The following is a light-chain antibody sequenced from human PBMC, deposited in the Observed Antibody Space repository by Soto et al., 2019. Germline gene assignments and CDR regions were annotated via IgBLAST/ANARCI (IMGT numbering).Light chain of an antibody. CDR3: HQYNTWPPTYT. CDR2: GAS. Sequence: EIVITQSPATLSVSPGERATLSCRASQSFSSNLAWYQQKPGQAPRLLIYGASTRATGIPARFSGSGSGTEFTLTISSLQSEDFAVYYCHQYNTWPPTYTFGPGTRLEIK. CDR1: QSFSSN. J-gene: IGKJ2*01. V-gene: IGKV3-15*01.